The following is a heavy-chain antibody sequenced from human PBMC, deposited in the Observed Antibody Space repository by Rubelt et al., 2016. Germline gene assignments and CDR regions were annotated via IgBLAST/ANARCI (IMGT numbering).Heavy chain of an antibody. Sequence: GFTVSSNYMSWVRQAPGKGLEWVSVIYSGGSTYYADSVKGRFTISRDNSKNTLYLQMNSLRAEDTAVYYCARDRGISGDPLTAHGMDVWGQGTTVTVSS. CDR2: IYSGGST. V-gene: IGHV3-53*01. CDR1: GFTVSSNY. D-gene: IGHD1-20*01. J-gene: IGHJ6*02. CDR3: ARDRGISGDPLTAHGMDV.